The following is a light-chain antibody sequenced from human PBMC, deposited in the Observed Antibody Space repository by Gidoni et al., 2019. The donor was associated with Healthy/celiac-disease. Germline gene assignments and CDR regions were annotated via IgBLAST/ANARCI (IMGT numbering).Light chain of an antibody. CDR3: QQRSNWPPYPT. Sequence: EIVLTQSPATLSLSPGERATLSCRASQSVSSYLAWYQQKPGQAPRLLIYDASNRATGIPARFSGSGSGTDFTLTISSLEPEDFAVYYCQQRSNWPPYPTFGPXTKVDIK. CDR2: DAS. V-gene: IGKV3-11*01. CDR1: QSVSSY. J-gene: IGKJ3*01.